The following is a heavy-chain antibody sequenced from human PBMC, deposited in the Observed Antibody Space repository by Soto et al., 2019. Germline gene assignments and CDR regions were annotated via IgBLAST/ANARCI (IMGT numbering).Heavy chain of an antibody. CDR2: MNPNSGNT. V-gene: IGHV1-8*02. D-gene: IGHD5-18*01. J-gene: IGHJ3*02. CDR1: GYTFSSYY. CDR3: SYSYGEGAFDI. Sequence: GASVKVSCKASGYTFSSYYMHWVRQAPGQGLEWMGWMNPNSGNTGYAQKFQGRVTMTRNTSISTAYMELSSLRSEDTAVYYCSYSYGEGAFDIWGQGTMVTVSS.